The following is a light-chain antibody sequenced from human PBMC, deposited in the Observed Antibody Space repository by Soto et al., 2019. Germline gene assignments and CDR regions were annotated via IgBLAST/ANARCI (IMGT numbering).Light chain of an antibody. Sequence: QSALTQPASVSGSPGQSITISCTGTSSDVGGYNYVSWYQHHPGKAPKLIIYDVTNRPSGVSNPFSGSKSGNTASPTISGLQPEDEADYYCSSYTTSNTRQIVFGTGTKVTV. CDR2: DVT. CDR1: SSDVGGYNY. CDR3: SSYTTSNTRQIV. V-gene: IGLV2-14*03. J-gene: IGLJ1*01.